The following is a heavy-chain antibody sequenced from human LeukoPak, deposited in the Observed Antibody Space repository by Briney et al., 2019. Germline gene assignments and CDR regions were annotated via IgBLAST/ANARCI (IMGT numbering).Heavy chain of an antibody. CDR1: GFSLSTNGAG. CDR2: ISWVDDN. Sequence: SCPTLVIPTQTLTLTCTFYGFSLSTNGAGVGWIRHPPGKDLECLAFISWVDDNLYSPSLKSRLTITKDTSKTQVVLTMTNMDPVDTATYYCAHTDDQPRRITMVRGVIIGSRAFDIWGKGTMVTVSS. CDR3: AHTDDQPRRITMVRGVIIGSRAFDI. D-gene: IGHD3-10*01. J-gene: IGHJ3*02. V-gene: IGHV2-5*02.